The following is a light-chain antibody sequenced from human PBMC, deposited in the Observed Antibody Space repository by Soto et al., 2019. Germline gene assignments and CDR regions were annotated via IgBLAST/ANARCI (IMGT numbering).Light chain of an antibody. CDR1: QSISSSY. J-gene: IGKJ5*01. CDR3: QQRSNWPPEIT. V-gene: IGKV3D-7*01. Sequence: EVVLTQSPATLSLSPGEGATLSCRVSQSISSSYLSWYQQRPGQAPRLLIYGASTRATGIPARFSGSGSGTDFTLTISSLEPEDFAVYYCQQRSNWPPEITFGQGTRLEIK. CDR2: GAS.